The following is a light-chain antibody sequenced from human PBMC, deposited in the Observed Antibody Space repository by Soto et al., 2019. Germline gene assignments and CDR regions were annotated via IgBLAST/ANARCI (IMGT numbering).Light chain of an antibody. Sequence: QSALTQPASVSGSPGQAITISCTGTSSDVGGYNFVSWYQQHPGKAPKLIIYEVTHRPSGVSNRFSGSKSGNTASLTISGRQAEDEADFCCSSYTASNILEAFGTGSKLTVL. J-gene: IGLJ1*01. CDR1: SSDVGGYNF. CDR3: SSYTASNILEA. V-gene: IGLV2-14*01. CDR2: EVT.